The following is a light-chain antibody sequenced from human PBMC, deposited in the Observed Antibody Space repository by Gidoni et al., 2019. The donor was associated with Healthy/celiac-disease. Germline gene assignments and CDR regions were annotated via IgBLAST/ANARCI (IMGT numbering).Light chain of an antibody. CDR2: AAS. Sequence: QMTQSPSSLSASVGDRVTLTCRASQSISSYLTWYQQKPGKAPKLLIYAASSLHSGVPSRFSGSGSGTDFTLTISSLQPEDFATYYCQQRYSTPPTFGGGTKVEIK. J-gene: IGKJ4*01. V-gene: IGKV1-39*01. CDR1: QSISSY. CDR3: QQRYSTPPT.